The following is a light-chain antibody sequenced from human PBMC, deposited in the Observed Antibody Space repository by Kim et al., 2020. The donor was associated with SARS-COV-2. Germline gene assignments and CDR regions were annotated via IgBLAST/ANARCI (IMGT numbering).Light chain of an antibody. Sequence: DVILTQSPLSLPVALGQPASISCRSSQSLVYTNGDTFLNWFHQRPGQSPRRLIYRVSDRDSGVPDRFNGSGSGTDFTLRISRVEAEDVGIYYCMQATHWPYTFGQGNKLEI. V-gene: IGKV2-30*01. CDR1: QSLVYTNGDTF. CDR3: MQATHWPYT. J-gene: IGKJ2*01. CDR2: RVS.